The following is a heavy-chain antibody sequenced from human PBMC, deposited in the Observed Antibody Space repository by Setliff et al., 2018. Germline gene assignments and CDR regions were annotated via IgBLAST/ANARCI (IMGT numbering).Heavy chain of an antibody. CDR1: GFTYNNDW. V-gene: IGHV3-7*01. J-gene: IGHJ4*02. CDR3: FGAGTCSY. D-gene: IGHD3-10*01. CDR2: INPDGSEK. Sequence: LRLSCGATGFTYNNDWVSWVRQAPGKGLEWLASINPDGSEKYYVDSVKGRFTISRDNAKNSLSLQMNSLRTEDTAVYYCFGAGTCSYWGQGTLVTVSS.